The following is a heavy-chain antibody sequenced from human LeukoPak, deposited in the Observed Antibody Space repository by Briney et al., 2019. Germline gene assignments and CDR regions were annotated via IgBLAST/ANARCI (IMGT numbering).Heavy chain of an antibody. CDR2: IIPIFGTA. J-gene: IGHJ6*03. CDR3: ATTTTVTTYYYYYYMDV. V-gene: IGHV1-69*05. D-gene: IGHD4-11*01. CDR1: GGTFSSYA. Sequence: GSSVKVSCKASGGTFSSYAISWVRQAPGQGLEWMGGIIPIFGTANYAQKFQGRVTITTDESTSTAYMELSSLRSEDTAVYYCATTTTVTTYYYYYYMDVWGKGTTVTVSS.